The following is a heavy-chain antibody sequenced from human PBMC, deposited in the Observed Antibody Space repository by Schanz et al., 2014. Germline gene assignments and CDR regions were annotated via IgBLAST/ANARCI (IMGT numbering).Heavy chain of an antibody. CDR3: AKDPSHGDYDYYFDS. CDR2: LSGSGGST. Sequence: EVQLLESGGGLVQPGGSLRLSCAASGFTFSSYAMSWVRQAPGKGLEWVSALSGSGGSTYYADSVKGRFTISRDNAKNSLYLQMNSLRAEDTAVYYCAKDPSHGDYDYYFDSWGQGTLVTVSS. J-gene: IGHJ4*02. D-gene: IGHD3-22*01. CDR1: GFTFSSYA. V-gene: IGHV3-23*01.